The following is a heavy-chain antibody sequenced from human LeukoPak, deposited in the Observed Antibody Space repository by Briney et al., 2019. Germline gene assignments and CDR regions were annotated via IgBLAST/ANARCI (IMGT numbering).Heavy chain of an antibody. CDR3: ARLGFTMILVATT. J-gene: IGHJ4*02. CDR1: GDSIDSSTYY. V-gene: IGHV4-39*01. Sequence: SETPSLTCTVSGDSIDSSTYYWGWIRQPPGKGLEWIGSIYYSGGTYSNPSLKSRVTISIDTSKNQFSLKLSSVTAADTAMYYCARLGFTMILVATTWGQGTLVTVSS. CDR2: IYYSGGT. D-gene: IGHD3-22*01.